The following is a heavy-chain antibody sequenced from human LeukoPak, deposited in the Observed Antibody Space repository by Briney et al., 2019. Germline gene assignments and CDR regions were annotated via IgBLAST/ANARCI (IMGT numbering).Heavy chain of an antibody. CDR2: IYYSGST. D-gene: IGHD4-17*01. CDR1: GDSISSSSYY. Sequence: SETLSLTCTVSGDSISSSSYYWGWIRQPPGEGLEWIGSIYYSGSTNYNPSLKSQITISIDTSKNHFSLKLSSVTAADTAVYYCARLRSIPPYYYYYMDVWGKGTTVTISS. J-gene: IGHJ6*03. V-gene: IGHV4-39*02. CDR3: ARLRSIPPYYYYYMDV.